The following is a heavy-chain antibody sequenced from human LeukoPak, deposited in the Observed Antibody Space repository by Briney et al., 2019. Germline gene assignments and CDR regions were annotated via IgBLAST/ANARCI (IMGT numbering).Heavy chain of an antibody. V-gene: IGHV4-59*01. CDR2: IYYSGST. J-gene: IGHJ6*02. CDR1: GGSTSSYY. Sequence: SEKLSFTCSVSGGSTSSYYWSWIRQPPGKGLEWSVNIYYSGSTNYNPSLKSRVTISVDTSKNQLSLKVSSVTAADTSVYYCASARWDVWGQGTTVTVSS. CDR3: ASARWDV.